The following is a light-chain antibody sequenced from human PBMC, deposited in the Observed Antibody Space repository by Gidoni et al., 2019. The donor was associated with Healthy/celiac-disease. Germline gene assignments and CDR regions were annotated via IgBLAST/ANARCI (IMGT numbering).Light chain of an antibody. V-gene: IGKV3-15*01. CDR1: QSVSSN. CDR2: GAS. Sequence: EIVMTKSPATLSVSPGERATLSCRASQSVSSNLAWYQQKPGQAPRLLIYGASTRATGIPARFSGSGSGTEFTLTISSLQSEDFAVYYCQQYNNWPRGFGGGTKVEIK. J-gene: IGKJ4*01. CDR3: QQYNNWPRG.